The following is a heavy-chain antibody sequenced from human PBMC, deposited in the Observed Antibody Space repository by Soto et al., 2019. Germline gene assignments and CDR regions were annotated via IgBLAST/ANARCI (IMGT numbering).Heavy chain of an antibody. J-gene: IGHJ4*02. CDR2: ISAHNGNT. Sequence: ASVKVSCKGSGYTFTSYGITWVRQAPGQGLEWMGWISAHNGNTNYAQKLQGRVTVTRDTSTSTAYMELRSLRSDDTAVYYCARSLLGDNYDSDGLDNWGQGTLVTVSS. D-gene: IGHD3-22*01. V-gene: IGHV1-18*01. CDR3: ARSLLGDNYDSDGLDN. CDR1: GYTFTSYG.